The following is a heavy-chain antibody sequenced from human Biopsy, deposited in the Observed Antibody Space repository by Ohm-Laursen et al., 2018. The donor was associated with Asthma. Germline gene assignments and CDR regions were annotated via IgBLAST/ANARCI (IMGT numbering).Heavy chain of an antibody. D-gene: IGHD3-10*01. J-gene: IGHJ6*02. CDR1: GYTFNRAG. CDR2: ISVYNGNT. Sequence: ASVKVARQTSGYTFNRAGITWVRQAPGQGLEWMGWISVYNGNTKVAQKLQDRVTMITDTSTSTAYMELRSLRSDDTAVYFCARAVDYSHYYGIDVWGQGTTVTVS. V-gene: IGHV1-18*01. CDR3: ARAVDYSHYYGIDV.